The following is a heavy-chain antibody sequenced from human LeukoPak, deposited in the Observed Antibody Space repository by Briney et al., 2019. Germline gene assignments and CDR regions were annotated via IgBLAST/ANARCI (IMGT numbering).Heavy chain of an antibody. CDR2: ISSSGSSI. V-gene: IGHV3-11*04. CDR3: ARDSPYDYVWGSYRLSIDY. J-gene: IGHJ4*02. Sequence: GGSLRLSCAASGFTFNDYYMNWIRQAPGKGLEWVSYISSSGSSIHYADSVKGRFTISRDNAKNSLFLQMNSLRAEDTAVYYCARDSPYDYVWGSYRLSIDYWGQGTLVTVSS. CDR1: GFTFNDYY. D-gene: IGHD3-16*02.